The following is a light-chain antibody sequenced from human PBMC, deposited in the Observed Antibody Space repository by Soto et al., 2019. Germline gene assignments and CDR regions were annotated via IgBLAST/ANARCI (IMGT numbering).Light chain of an antibody. J-gene: IGLJ1*01. CDR2: EVT. Sequence: QSVLTQPASVSGSPGQSITISCTGTSSDVGAYNYVSWYQHHPGKVPKLLIYEVTNRPSGVSDRFSGSKSGNTASLTISGLQAEDEDDYYCSSKTDSSTLFVLGTGTKVT. V-gene: IGLV2-14*01. CDR3: SSKTDSSTLFV. CDR1: SSDVGAYNY.